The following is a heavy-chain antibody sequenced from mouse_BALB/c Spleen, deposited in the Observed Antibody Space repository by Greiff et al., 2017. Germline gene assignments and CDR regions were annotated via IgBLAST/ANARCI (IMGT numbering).Heavy chain of an antibody. J-gene: IGHJ4*01. V-gene: IGHV3-6*02. CDR1: GYSITSGYY. D-gene: IGHD1-2*01. Sequence: VQLQQSGPGLVKPSQSLSLTCSVTGYSITSGYYWNWIRQFPGNKLEWMGYISYDGSNNYNPSLKNRISITRDTSKNQFFLKLNSVTTEDTATYYCARPRPYAMDYWGQGTSVTVSS. CDR3: ARPRPYAMDY. CDR2: ISYDGSN.